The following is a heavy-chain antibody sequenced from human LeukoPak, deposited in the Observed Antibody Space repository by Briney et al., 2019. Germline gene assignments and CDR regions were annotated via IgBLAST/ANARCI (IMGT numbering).Heavy chain of an antibody. D-gene: IGHD3-22*01. CDR3: ARGAHYYDSSGIDAFDI. CDR1: GGSISSYY. CDR2: IYTSGST. J-gene: IGHJ3*02. V-gene: IGHV4-4*07. Sequence: PSETLSLTCTVSGGSISSYYWSWIRQPAGKGLEWIGRIYTSGSTNYNPSLKSRVTMSVDTSKNQFSLKLSSVTAADTAVYYCARGAHYYDSSGIDAFDIWGQGTMVTVSS.